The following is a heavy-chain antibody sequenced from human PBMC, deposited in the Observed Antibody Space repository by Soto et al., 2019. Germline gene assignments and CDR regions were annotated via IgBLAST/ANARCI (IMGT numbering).Heavy chain of an antibody. CDR1: GYTFTSYG. V-gene: IGHV1-18*01. D-gene: IGHD5-12*01. J-gene: IGHJ5*02. CDR3: ARSQAPGWLLETRWFDP. CDR2: ISAYNGNT. Sequence: ASVKVSCKASGYTFTSYGISWVRQAPGQGLEWMGWISAYNGNTNYAQKLQGRVTMTTDTSTSTAYMELRSLRSDDTAVYYCARSQAPGWLLETRWFDPWGQGTLVTVAS.